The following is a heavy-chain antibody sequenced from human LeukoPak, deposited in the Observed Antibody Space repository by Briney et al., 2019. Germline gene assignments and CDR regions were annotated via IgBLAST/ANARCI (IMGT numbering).Heavy chain of an antibody. Sequence: SVKVSCKASRYTYTSYAIHWVRQAPAQGLECMGWITPSGGTNYPQKFQGRVAITWDTSITTAYMDLSRLTSDDTAVYYCARDRYGDGFAHLDYWGQGALVTVSS. CDR2: ITPSGGT. D-gene: IGHD5-24*01. CDR3: ARDRYGDGFAHLDY. J-gene: IGHJ4*02. CDR1: RYTYTSYA. V-gene: IGHV1-2*02.